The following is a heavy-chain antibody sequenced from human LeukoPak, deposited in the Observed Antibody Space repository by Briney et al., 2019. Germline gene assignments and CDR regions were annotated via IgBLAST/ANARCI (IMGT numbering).Heavy chain of an antibody. CDR2: INHSGST. CDR1: GGSFSGYY. D-gene: IGHD5/OR15-5a*01. Sequence: PSETLSLTCAVYGGSFSGYYWSWIRQPPGKGLEWIGEINHSGSTNYNPSLKSRLTISVDTSKNQFSLKLSSVTAADTAVYYCARSGLSVTGEFDYWGQGTLVTVSS. CDR3: ARSGLSVTGEFDY. J-gene: IGHJ4*02. V-gene: IGHV4-34*09.